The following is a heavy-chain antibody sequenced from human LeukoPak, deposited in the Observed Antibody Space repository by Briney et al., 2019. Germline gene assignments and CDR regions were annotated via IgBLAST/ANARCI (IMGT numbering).Heavy chain of an antibody. D-gene: IGHD6-13*01. V-gene: IGHV3-49*03. Sequence: PGGSLRLSCTASGFTFGDYAMSWFRQAPGKGLEWVGFIRSKAYGGTTEYAASVKGRFTISRDDSKSIAYLQMNSLKTEDTAVYYCTRKGHQLAFDYWGQGTLVTVSS. CDR1: GFTFGDYA. J-gene: IGHJ4*02. CDR3: TRKGHQLAFDY. CDR2: IRSKAYGGTT.